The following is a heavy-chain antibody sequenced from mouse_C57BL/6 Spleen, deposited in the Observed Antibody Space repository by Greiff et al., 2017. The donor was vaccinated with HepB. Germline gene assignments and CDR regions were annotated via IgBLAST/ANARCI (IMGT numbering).Heavy chain of an antibody. CDR3: ARSEGNYYDYAWFAY. V-gene: IGHV1-80*01. Sequence: QVQLKESGAELVKPGASVKISCKASGYAFSSYWMNWVKQRPGKGLEWIGQIYPGDGDTNYNGKFKGKATLTADKSSSTAYMQLSSLTSEDSAVYFCARSEGNYYDYAWFAYWGQGTLVTVSA. CDR2: IYPGDGDT. D-gene: IGHD2-4*01. J-gene: IGHJ3*01. CDR1: GYAFSSYW.